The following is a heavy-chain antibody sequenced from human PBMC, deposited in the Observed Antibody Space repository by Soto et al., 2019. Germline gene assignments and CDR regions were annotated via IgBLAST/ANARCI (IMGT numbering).Heavy chain of an antibody. CDR3: AKAISGYNAPLDH. CDR1: GGSISSGGYS. D-gene: IGHD1-20*01. CDR2: IYHSGST. J-gene: IGHJ4*02. V-gene: IGHV4-30-2*01. Sequence: SETLSLTCAVSGGSISSGGYSWSWIRQPPGKGLEWIGYIYHSGSTYYNPSLKSRVTISVDRSKNQFSLKLSSVTAADTAVYYGAKAISGYNAPLDHWGQGTRVTVSS.